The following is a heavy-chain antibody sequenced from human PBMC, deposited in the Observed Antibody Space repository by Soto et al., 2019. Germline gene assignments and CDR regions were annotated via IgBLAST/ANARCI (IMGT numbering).Heavy chain of an antibody. CDR3: ARDHDSSPYFGY. J-gene: IGHJ4*02. D-gene: IGHD3-22*01. CDR2: IIPIFGTA. Sequence: QVQLVQSGAEVKKPGSSVKVSCKASGGTFSSYAISWVRQAPGQGLEWMGGIIPIFGTANYAPKFRGRVTTAAEESTSTAFMELSSLSSEDTAVYYCARDHDSSPYFGYWGQGTLVTVSS. V-gene: IGHV1-69*01. CDR1: GGTFSSYA.